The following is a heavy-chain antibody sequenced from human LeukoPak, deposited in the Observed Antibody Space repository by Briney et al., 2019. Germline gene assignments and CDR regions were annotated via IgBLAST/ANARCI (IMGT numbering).Heavy chain of an antibody. Sequence: SETLSLTCTGSGGSISSSSYYWGWIRQPPGKGLEWIGSIYYSGSTYYNPSLKSRVTISVDTSKNQFSLKLSSVTAADTAVYYCARGNWNDGDYWGQGTLVTVSS. V-gene: IGHV4-39*01. CDR2: IYYSGST. D-gene: IGHD1-20*01. CDR1: GGSISSSSYY. J-gene: IGHJ4*02. CDR3: ARGNWNDGDY.